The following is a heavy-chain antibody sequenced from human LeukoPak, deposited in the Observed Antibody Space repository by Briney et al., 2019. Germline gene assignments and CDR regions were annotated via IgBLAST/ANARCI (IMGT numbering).Heavy chain of an antibody. V-gene: IGHV1-2*06. Sequence: GASVKVSCKVSGYTLTELSMHWVRQAPGQGLEWMGRINPNSGGTSYAQKFQGRVTMTRDTSISTAYMELSRLRSDDTAVYYCAESAHWGQGTLVTVSS. J-gene: IGHJ1*01. CDR1: GYTLTELS. CDR3: AESAH. CDR2: INPNSGGT.